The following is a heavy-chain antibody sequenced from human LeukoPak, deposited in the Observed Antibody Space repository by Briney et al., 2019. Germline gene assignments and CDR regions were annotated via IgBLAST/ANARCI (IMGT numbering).Heavy chain of an antibody. V-gene: IGHV3-23*01. CDR1: GFTFSSYG. CDR3: AKNGLGIPFDT. J-gene: IGHJ4*02. CDR2: VSGSGGNT. Sequence: GGTLRLSCAASGFTFSSYGMSCVRQAPAKGLEWVSAVSGSGGNTYYADSVKGRFTISRDNSKNTLYLQMNSLRAEDTAVYYCAKNGLGIPFDTWGQGTLVTASP. D-gene: IGHD3/OR15-3a*01.